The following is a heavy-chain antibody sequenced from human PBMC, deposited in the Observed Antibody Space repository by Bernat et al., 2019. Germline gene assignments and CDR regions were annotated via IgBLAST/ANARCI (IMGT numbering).Heavy chain of an antibody. V-gene: IGHV3-48*03. J-gene: IGHJ4*02. D-gene: IGHD3-9*01. CDR1: GFTFSSYE. CDR3: GRDFVRDDWDPDYFDY. CDR2: ISSSGSTI. Sequence: EVQLVESGGGLVQPGGSLRLSCAASGFTFSSYEMNWVRQAPGKGLEWVSYISSSGSTIDYADSVKGRFTISRDKAKNSLYLQMNSVGGEDTAVYYSGRDFVRDDWDPDYFDYWGQGTQVTVSS.